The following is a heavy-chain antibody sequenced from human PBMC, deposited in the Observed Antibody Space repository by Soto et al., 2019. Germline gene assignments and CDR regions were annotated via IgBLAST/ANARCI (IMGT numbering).Heavy chain of an antibody. J-gene: IGHJ1*01. Sequence: LRLSCAASGFTFSSYAMHWVRQAPGKGLEWVAVISYDGSNKYYADSVKGRFTISRDNSKNTLYLQMNSLRAEDTAVYYCARAATVVTEYFQHWGQGTLVTVSS. CDR2: ISYDGSNK. CDR3: ARAATVVTEYFQH. CDR1: GFTFSSYA. V-gene: IGHV3-30-3*01. D-gene: IGHD4-17*01.